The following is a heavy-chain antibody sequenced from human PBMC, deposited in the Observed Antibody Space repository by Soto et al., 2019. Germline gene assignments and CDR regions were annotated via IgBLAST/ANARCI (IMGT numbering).Heavy chain of an antibody. CDR2: ISGSGGST. D-gene: IGHD3-22*01. CDR1: GLTFSSYA. J-gene: IGHJ4*02. V-gene: IGHV3-23*01. Sequence: GGSLRLSCAASGLTFSSYAMSWVRQAPGKGLEWVSAISGSGGSTYYADSVKGRFTISRDNSKNTLYLQMNSLRAEDTAVYYCAKGSQYYYDSSGYFDYWGLGTLVTVS. CDR3: AKGSQYYYDSSGYFDY.